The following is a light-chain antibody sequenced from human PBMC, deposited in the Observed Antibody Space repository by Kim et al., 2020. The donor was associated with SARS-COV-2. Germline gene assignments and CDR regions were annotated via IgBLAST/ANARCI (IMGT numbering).Light chain of an antibody. CDR2: AAS. Sequence: DIQMTQSPSAMSASVGDRVTITCRASQGINNHLAWFQQKPGKVPQRLIYAASTLQSGVSSRFSGSASGTEFTLTISSLQPEDFATYYCQQHNSYPLTFGGGTKLEI. J-gene: IGKJ4*01. CDR3: QQHNSYPLT. V-gene: IGKV1-17*03. CDR1: QGINNH.